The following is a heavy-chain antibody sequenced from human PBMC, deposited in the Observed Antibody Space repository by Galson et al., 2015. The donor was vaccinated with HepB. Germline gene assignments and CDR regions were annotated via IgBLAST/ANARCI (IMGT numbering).Heavy chain of an antibody. J-gene: IGHJ4*02. CDR2: ISGSGSNT. D-gene: IGHD2-15*01. CDR1: EFTFSNYA. Sequence: SLRLSCAASEFTFSNYAMSWVRQAPGKGLEWVSTISGSGSNTYYADSLKGRFTISRDNSKNTLYLQMNSLSAEDTAVYYCAKYFGSGDRCYSYFDYWGQGTLVTVSS. V-gene: IGHV3-23*01. CDR3: AKYFGSGDRCYSYFDY.